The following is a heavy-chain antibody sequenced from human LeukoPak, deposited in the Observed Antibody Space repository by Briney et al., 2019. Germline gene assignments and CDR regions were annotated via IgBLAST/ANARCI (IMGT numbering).Heavy chain of an antibody. CDR2: ISYDGTNP. J-gene: IGHJ5*02. D-gene: IGHD2-8*01. V-gene: IGHV3-30-3*01. Sequence: GGSLRLSCAASGFTFSSHAMHWVRQAPGKGLEWVALISYDGTNPYYADSVKGRFTISRDNSKNALYLQMNSLRTEDTAVYYCVRVSGFCTNGVCPSFDPWGQGTLVTVSS. CDR1: GFTFSSHA. CDR3: VRVSGFCTNGVCPSFDP.